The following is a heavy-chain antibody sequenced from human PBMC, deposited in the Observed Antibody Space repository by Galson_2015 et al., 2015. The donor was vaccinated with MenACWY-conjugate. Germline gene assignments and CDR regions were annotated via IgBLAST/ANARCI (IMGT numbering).Heavy chain of an antibody. Sequence: SLRLSCAASGFTITSYAMNWVRQVPGKGLEWVAFIGSDVNKRFLADSVKGRFTISRDNSKNTLFLEMSSLRVEDTAVYYCAQDYCVGDHCYLGYFDPRGQGNLVTVSP. D-gene: IGHD2-15*01. CDR1: GFTITSYA. CDR2: IGSDVNKR. V-gene: IGHV3-30*02. CDR3: AQDYCVGDHCYLGYFDP. J-gene: IGHJ5*02.